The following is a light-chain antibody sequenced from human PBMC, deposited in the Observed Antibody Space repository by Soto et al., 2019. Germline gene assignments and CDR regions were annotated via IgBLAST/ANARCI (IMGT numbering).Light chain of an antibody. CDR1: QSVSSY. CDR3: QQRSNWPYT. J-gene: IGKJ2*01. V-gene: IGKV3-11*01. CDR2: DAS. Sequence: EIVLTQSPATLSLSPGERATLSYRASQSVSSYLAWYQQKSGQAPRLLIYDASNRATGIPARFSGSGSGTDFTLTISSLEPEDFAVYYCQQRSNWPYTFGQGTKLEIK.